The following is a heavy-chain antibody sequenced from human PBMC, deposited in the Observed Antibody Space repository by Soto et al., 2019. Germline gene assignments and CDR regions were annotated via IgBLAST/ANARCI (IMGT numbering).Heavy chain of an antibody. D-gene: IGHD3-9*01. V-gene: IGHV4-39*01. Sequence: QLQLQESGPGLVKPSETLSLTCTVFGGSITSSIYYWAWIRQPPGKGLEWIGNIYYSGSNYYNPSLKIRVTISVDPPKNRFSLRLSSVTAADTAVYYCARVNFDWLLSAVDYWGQGTLVTVSS. J-gene: IGHJ4*02. CDR3: ARVNFDWLLSAVDY. CDR1: GGSITSSIYY. CDR2: IYYSGSN.